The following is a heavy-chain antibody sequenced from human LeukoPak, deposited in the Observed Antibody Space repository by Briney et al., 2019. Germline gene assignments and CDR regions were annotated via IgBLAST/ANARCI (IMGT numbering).Heavy chain of an antibody. Sequence: PGGSLRLSCAASGFTFSSYAMSWVRQAPGKGLEWASGISSSAGSTYYADSVKGRFTISRDNSKNTLYLQMNSLRAEDTAVYYCAKAGSSTTCRRFDYWGQGTLVTVSS. CDR1: GFTFSSYA. CDR3: AKAGSSTTCRRFDY. CDR2: ISSSAGST. D-gene: IGHD2-2*01. V-gene: IGHV3-23*01. J-gene: IGHJ4*02.